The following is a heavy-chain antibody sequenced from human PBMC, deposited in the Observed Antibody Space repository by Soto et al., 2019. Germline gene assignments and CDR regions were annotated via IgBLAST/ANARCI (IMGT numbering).Heavy chain of an antibody. CDR2: TRNKANSYTT. J-gene: IGHJ6*02. V-gene: IGHV3-72*01. CDR1: GFTFSDHY. CDR3: ARRDYYYGMDV. Sequence: EVQLVESGGGLAQLGGSLRLSCAASGFTFSDHYMDWVRQAPGKGLEWVGRTRNKANSYTTEYAASVKGRFTISRDDSKNSLYLQMNSLKTEDTAVYYCARRDYYYGMDVWGQGTTVTVSS.